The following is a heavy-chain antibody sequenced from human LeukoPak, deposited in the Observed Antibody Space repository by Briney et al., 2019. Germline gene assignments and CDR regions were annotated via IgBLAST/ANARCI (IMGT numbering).Heavy chain of an antibody. CDR2: INGNGEIR. V-gene: IGHV3-74*03. Sequence: GGSLRLSCAASGFHFSNLWMHWVRQVPGKGLFWVSRINGNGEIRTYADSVRGRFSISRDNSKNVVYLQLNSLRAEDTAIYYCISDSEGRSGGDSWGQGTLVTVSS. CDR3: ISDSEGRSGGDS. CDR1: GFHFSNLW. J-gene: IGHJ4*02. D-gene: IGHD3-10*01.